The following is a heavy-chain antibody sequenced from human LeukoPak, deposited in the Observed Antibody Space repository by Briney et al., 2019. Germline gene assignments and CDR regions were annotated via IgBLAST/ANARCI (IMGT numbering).Heavy chain of an antibody. CDR1: GFTFSSYS. J-gene: IGHJ3*02. Sequence: GGSLRLSCAASGFTFSSYSMNWVRQAPGKGLEWVSSISSSSSYIYYADSVKGRFTISRDNAKNSLYLQMNSLRAEDTAVYYCARARGGYDAFDIWGQGTMVTVSS. D-gene: IGHD3-10*01. CDR2: ISSSSSYI. V-gene: IGHV3-21*01. CDR3: ARARGGYDAFDI.